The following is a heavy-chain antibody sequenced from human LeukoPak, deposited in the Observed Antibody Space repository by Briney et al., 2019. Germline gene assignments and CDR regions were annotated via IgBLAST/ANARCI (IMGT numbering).Heavy chain of an antibody. CDR2: ISGSGGST. J-gene: IGHJ5*02. V-gene: IGHV3-23*01. D-gene: IGHD6-13*01. Sequence: GGSLRLSCAASGFTFSSYAMSWVRQAPGKGLEWVSAISGSGGSTYYADSVKGRFTISRDNSKNTLYLQMNSLRAEDTAVYYCVGSSSPSRPFWWFDPWGQGTLVTVSS. CDR3: VGSSSPSRPFWWFDP. CDR1: GFTFSSYA.